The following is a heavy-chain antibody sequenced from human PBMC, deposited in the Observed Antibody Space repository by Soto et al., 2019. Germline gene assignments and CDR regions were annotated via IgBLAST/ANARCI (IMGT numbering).Heavy chain of an antibody. CDR3: ARNTIPYTLY. CDR2: ISSSGDSP. D-gene: IGHD2-2*02. Sequence: PGGSLRLSCAASGFTFSNYAMSWVRQAPGKGLEWVSAISSSGDSPYYADSVKGRFTVSRDNSKNTLYLQMNSLRVEDTAIYYFARNTIPYTLYWGQGTLVTVSS. J-gene: IGHJ4*02. V-gene: IGHV3-23*01. CDR1: GFTFSNYA.